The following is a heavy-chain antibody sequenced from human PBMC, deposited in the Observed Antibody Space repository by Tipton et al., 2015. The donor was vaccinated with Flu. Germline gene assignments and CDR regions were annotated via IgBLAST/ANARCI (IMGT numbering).Heavy chain of an antibody. J-gene: IGHJ4*02. CDR3: ARDRDGDSYFDY. Sequence: QSGPEVKKPGASVRVSCKASGYTFTDYYMHWVRQAPGQGLEWMGWFNPKSGGTSYTQKFQGRVTMTRDTSISTAYMELTRLRYDDTAVYYCARDRDGDSYFDYWGQGTLVTVYS. V-gene: IGHV1-2*02. CDR1: GYTFTDYY. D-gene: IGHD4-17*01. CDR2: FNPKSGGT.